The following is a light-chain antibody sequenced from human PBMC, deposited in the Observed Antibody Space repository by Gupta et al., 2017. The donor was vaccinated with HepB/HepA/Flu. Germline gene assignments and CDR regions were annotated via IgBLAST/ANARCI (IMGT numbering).Light chain of an antibody. V-gene: IGLV6-57*03. CDR3: QSYDSSNLV. CDR1: SGSIASNY. Sequence: NFMLSQPHSVSGAPGKTVTISCTRSSGSIASNYVQWYQQPPGSAPTTVIYEDNQRPSGVPDRFSDSIDSSSNSASLTISGLKTEDEADYYCQSYDSSNLVFGGGTKLTVL. CDR2: EDN. J-gene: IGLJ2*01.